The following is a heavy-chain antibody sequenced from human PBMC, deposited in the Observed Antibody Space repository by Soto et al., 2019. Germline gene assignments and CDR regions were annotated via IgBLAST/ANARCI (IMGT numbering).Heavy chain of an antibody. V-gene: IGHV1-69*01. D-gene: IGHD2-15*01. J-gene: IGHJ6*02. CDR2: IIPIFGTA. CDR1: GGTFSSYA. Sequence: QVQLVQSGAEVKKPGSSVKVSCKASGGTFSSYAISWVRQAPGQGLEWMGGIIPIFGTANYAQKFQGRVTITADESTSTAYMELSSLRSEDTAVYSCARKSVVAATQRPMLYYYGMDVWGQGTTVTVSS. CDR3: ARKSVVAATQRPMLYYYGMDV.